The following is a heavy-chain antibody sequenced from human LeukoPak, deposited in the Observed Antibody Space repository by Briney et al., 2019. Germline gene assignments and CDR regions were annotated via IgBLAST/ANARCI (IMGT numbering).Heavy chain of an antibody. CDR1: GFTFSTYG. D-gene: IGHD2-21*02. V-gene: IGHV3-30*18. J-gene: IGHJ4*02. CDR2: MSYDGSKK. Sequence: PGGSLRLSCAASGFTFSTYGMHWARQAPGKGLEWVAFMSYDGSKKNYADSVKGRFTISRENSKNTLYLQMNSLRAEDTAVHYCAKLSYCGGDCYSSLDYWGQGTLVTVSS. CDR3: AKLSYCGGDCYSSLDY.